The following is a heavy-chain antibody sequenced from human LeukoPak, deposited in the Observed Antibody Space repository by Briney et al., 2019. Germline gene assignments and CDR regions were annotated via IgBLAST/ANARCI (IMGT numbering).Heavy chain of an antibody. D-gene: IGHD3-10*01. J-gene: IGHJ5*02. CDR2: INGGGGRT. CDR1: GFTFSSSG. CDR3: TKCYYGSGSYGWFDP. Sequence: PGGSLRLSCAASGFTFSSSGMLWVRQAPGKGLEWVSAINGGGGRTYHADSVKGRFTISRDNSKNTLYLQMNNLSAEHTAVYYCTKCYYGSGSYGWFDPWGEGNLVTVSS. V-gene: IGHV3-23*01.